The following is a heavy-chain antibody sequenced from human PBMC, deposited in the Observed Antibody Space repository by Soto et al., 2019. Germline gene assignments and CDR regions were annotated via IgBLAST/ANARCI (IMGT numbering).Heavy chain of an antibody. CDR1: GFTFSSYW. Sequence: EVQLVESGGGLVQPGGSLRLSCAASGFTFSSYWMSWVRQAPGKGLEWVANIKQDGSEIYYVDSVKGRFTISRDNAKNSLYLQMNRLRAEDTAVYYCARGGVYYFYGMDVGGQGTTVTVSS. CDR3: ARGGVYYFYGMDV. J-gene: IGHJ6*02. V-gene: IGHV3-7*01. CDR2: IKQDGSEI.